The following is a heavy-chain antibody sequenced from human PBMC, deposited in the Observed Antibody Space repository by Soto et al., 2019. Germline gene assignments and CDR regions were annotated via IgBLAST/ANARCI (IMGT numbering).Heavy chain of an antibody. Sequence: EVQLLESGGGLVQPGGSLRLSCAASGCTFSSYAMSWVRHAPGKGLEWVSAISGSGGSTYYADSVKGRFTISRDNSKNTLYLQMNSVRAEDTAVYYCAKAGLRFLAIQNWFDPWGQGTLVTVSS. CDR3: AKAGLRFLAIQNWFDP. D-gene: IGHD3-3*01. V-gene: IGHV3-23*01. CDR1: GCTFSSYA. J-gene: IGHJ5*02. CDR2: ISGSGGST.